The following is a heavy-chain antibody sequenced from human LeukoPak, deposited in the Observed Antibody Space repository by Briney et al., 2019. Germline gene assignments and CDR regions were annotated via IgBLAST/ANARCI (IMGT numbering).Heavy chain of an antibody. CDR1: GITLSNYG. CDR3: AKQQLVQYYYYMDV. V-gene: IGHV3-23*01. J-gene: IGHJ6*03. CDR2: ISDSGGST. Sequence: GGSLRLSCAVSGITLSNYGMSWVRQAPGKGLEWVAGISDSGGSTNHADSVKGRFTISRDNPKNTLYLQMNSLRAEDTAVYYCAKQQLVQYYYYMDVWGKGTTVTVSS. D-gene: IGHD6-13*01.